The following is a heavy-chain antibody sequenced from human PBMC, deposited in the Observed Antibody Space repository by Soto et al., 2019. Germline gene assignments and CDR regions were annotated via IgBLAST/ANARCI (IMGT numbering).Heavy chain of an antibody. CDR2: IKQDGSEN. D-gene: IGHD6-19*01. J-gene: IGHJ4*02. Sequence: WGSLRVSCAASVFTFSNYWMNWVRQAPGKGLELVANIKQDGSENYYVDSVKGRFTTSRDNTKNSFYLQMNSLRAEDTAVYYCARDHINGWKFDYWGRGTLVTVSS. V-gene: IGHV3-7*01. CDR3: ARDHINGWKFDY. CDR1: VFTFSNYW.